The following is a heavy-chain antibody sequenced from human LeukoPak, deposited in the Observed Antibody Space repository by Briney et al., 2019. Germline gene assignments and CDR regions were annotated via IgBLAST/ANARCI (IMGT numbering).Heavy chain of an antibody. Sequence: GGSLRLSCAASGFTFSSYAMHWVRQAPGKGLEWVAVISYDGSNKYYADSVEGRFTISRDNSKNTLYLQMNSLRAEDTAVYYCARDTGSSWYYFDYWGQGTLVTVSS. CDR1: GFTFSSYA. CDR2: ISYDGSNK. V-gene: IGHV3-30-3*01. D-gene: IGHD6-13*01. J-gene: IGHJ4*02. CDR3: ARDTGSSWYYFDY.